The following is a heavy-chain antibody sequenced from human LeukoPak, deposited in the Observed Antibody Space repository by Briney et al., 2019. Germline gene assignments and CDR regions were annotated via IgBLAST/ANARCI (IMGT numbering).Heavy chain of an antibody. CDR2: ISTSSSYI. CDR3: AKDGGEGDYYGSGSYYNN. D-gene: IGHD3-10*01. CDR1: GFTFSRNS. Sequence: GGSLRLSCAVSGFTFSRNSMNWVRQAPGKGLEWVSSISTSSSYIYYADSVKGRFTISRDNAKNSLYLQMNSLRAEDTALYYCAKDGGEGDYYGSGSYYNNWGQGTLVTVSS. J-gene: IGHJ4*02. V-gene: IGHV3-21*04.